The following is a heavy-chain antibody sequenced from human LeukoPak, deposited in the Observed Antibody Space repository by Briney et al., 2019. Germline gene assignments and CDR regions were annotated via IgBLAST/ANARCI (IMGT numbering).Heavy chain of an antibody. Sequence: GGSLRLSCAASGFTFSSYAMNWVRQAPGKGLEWVSGISGSGGRTYYADSVKGRFTISRDNSKNTLYLQMNSLRAEDTAVYYCAKDRVHTTVVTPAQVDYWGQGTLVTVSS. CDR3: AKDRVHTTVVTPAQVDY. CDR2: ISGSGGRT. J-gene: IGHJ4*02. CDR1: GFTFSSYA. D-gene: IGHD4-23*01. V-gene: IGHV3-23*01.